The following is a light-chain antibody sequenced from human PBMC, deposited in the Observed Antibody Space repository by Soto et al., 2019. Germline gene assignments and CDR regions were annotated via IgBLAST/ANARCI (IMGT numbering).Light chain of an antibody. CDR3: QDYGSSRT. J-gene: IGKJ1*01. CDR1: QSVSSSY. CDR2: GAS. Sequence: ENVLTQSPGTLSLSPGERATLSCRASQSVSSSYLAWYQQKPGQAPRLLIYGASSRATGIPDRFSGSGSGTDFTLTISRLEPADVAVYFCQDYGSSRTFGQGTKVEI. V-gene: IGKV3-20*01.